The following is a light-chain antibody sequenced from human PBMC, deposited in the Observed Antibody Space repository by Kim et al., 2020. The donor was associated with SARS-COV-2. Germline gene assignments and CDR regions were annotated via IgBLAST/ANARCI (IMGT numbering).Light chain of an antibody. Sequence: DIQMTQSPSSLSASVGDRVTITCRASQGISNYLAWYQQKPGKVPKLLIYAASALQSGVTSRFSGSGSGTDFTLTIISLQPEDVATYYCQKYNSASVTFCRGTKVEIK. CDR1: QGISNY. J-gene: IGKJ1*01. CDR2: AAS. V-gene: IGKV1-27*01. CDR3: QKYNSASVT.